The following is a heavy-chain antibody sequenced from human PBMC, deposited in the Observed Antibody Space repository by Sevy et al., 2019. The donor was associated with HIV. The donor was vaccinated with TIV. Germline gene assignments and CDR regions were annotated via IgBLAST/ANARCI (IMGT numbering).Heavy chain of an antibody. D-gene: IGHD6-13*01. CDR2: IYDSGRT. CDR1: GGSISYYY. Sequence: SETLSLTCTVSGGSISYYYWTWIRQPPGKGLEWIGHIYDSGRTNYNPSLKSRVTISVDTSKNQFSLKLSSVTAADTAVYYCAREGFTSSSFGWFDPWGQRTLVTVSS. CDR3: AREGFTSSSFGWFDP. V-gene: IGHV4-59*13. J-gene: IGHJ5*02.